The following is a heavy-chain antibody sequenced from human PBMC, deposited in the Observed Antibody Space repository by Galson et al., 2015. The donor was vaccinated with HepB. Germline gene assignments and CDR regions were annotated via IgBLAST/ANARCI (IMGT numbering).Heavy chain of an antibody. J-gene: IGHJ4*02. Sequence: SLRLSCAASAFTFSNFAMHWVRQAPGKGLEWVALISYHGSNKYYADSVKGRFTISRDNSKNTLYLQMNSLRAEDTAVYYCAREDIAGTGMDYWGQGTLVTVSS. CDR3: AREDIAGTGMDY. V-gene: IGHV3-30-3*01. CDR2: ISYHGSNK. D-gene: IGHD5-12*01. CDR1: AFTFSNFA.